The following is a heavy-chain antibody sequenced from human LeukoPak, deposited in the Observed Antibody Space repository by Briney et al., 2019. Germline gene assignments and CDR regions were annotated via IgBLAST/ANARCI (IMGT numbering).Heavy chain of an antibody. D-gene: IGHD5-18*01. V-gene: IGHV1-2*02. J-gene: IGHJ5*02. CDR1: GYTFTGYY. CDR2: IYPYSGDT. Sequence: ASVKVSCKASGYTFTGYYIHWVRQAPGQGLEWMGWIYPYSGDTNYAQKFQGRVTMTRDTSVSTAYMELNRLRSDDTGVYYCARDTTMITYWFDPWGQGTLVTVSS. CDR3: ARDTTMITYWFDP.